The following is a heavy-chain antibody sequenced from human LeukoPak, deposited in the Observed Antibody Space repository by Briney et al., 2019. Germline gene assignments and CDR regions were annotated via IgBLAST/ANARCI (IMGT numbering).Heavy chain of an antibody. CDR3: ARQGGGPYSGSPFDY. V-gene: IGHV1-3*01. Sequence: ASVKVSCKASGYTFTSYAMYWVRQAPGQRLEWMGWINAGNGNTKYSQKFQDRVTITRDTSTSTSYMELSSLRSEDTAEYYCARQGGGPYSGSPFDYWGQGTLVTVSS. J-gene: IGHJ4*02. CDR1: GYTFTSYA. CDR2: INAGNGNT. D-gene: IGHD1-26*01.